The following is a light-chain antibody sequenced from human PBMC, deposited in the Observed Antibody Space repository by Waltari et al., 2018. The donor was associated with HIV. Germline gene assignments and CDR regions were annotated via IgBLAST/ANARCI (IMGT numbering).Light chain of an antibody. CDR3: AAWDDSLSGYV. V-gene: IGLV1-47*01. J-gene: IGLJ1*01. CDR2: RNN. CDR1: SSNIGSQN. Sequence: QSVLTQPPSASGTPGPRVTISCSGRSSNIGSQNVYWYQQLPGTDPKPLIDRNNQRPSGVPDRFSGSKSGTSASLSISGLRSEDEADYYCAAWDDSLSGYVFGTGTKVTVL.